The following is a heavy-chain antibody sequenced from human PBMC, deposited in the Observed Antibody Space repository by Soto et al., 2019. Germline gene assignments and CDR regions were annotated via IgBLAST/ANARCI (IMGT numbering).Heavy chain of an antibody. J-gene: IGHJ6*02. CDR2: IYYSGST. CDR1: GGSISSGGYY. CDR3: ARDRKIAAPTRYGMDV. V-gene: IGHV4-31*03. Sequence: PSETLSLTCTVSGGSISSGGYYWSWIRQHPGKGLEWIGYIYYSGSTYYNPSLKSRVTISVDTSKNQFSLKLSSVTAADTAVYYCARDRKIAAPTRYGMDVWGQGTTVTVSS. D-gene: IGHD6-13*01.